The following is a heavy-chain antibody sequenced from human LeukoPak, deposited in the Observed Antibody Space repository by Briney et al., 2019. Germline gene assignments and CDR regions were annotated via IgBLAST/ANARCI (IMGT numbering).Heavy chain of an antibody. V-gene: IGHV3-30*18. CDR3: AKEYYGSGSANAFDI. CDR2: ISYDGSNK. D-gene: IGHD3-10*01. J-gene: IGHJ3*02. Sequence: GGSLRLSCAASGFTFSSYGMHWVRQAPGKGLEWVAVISYDGSNKYYADSVKGRFTISRDTSKNTLYLQMNSLRAEDTAVYYCAKEYYGSGSANAFDIWGQGTMVTVSS. CDR1: GFTFSSYG.